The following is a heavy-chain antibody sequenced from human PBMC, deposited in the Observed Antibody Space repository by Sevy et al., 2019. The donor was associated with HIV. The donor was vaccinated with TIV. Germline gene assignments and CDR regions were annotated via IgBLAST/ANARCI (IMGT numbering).Heavy chain of an antibody. J-gene: IGHJ6*02. V-gene: IGHV3-30*18. Sequence: GGSLRLSCAASGFTFSSYGMNWVRQAPGKGLEWVAVISYDGSNKYYADSVKGRFTISRDNSKNTLYLQMNSLRAEDTAVYYCAKDRGDIVGLVAASGNYYGMDVWGQGTTVTVSS. CDR2: ISYDGSNK. CDR3: AKDRGDIVGLVAASGNYYGMDV. CDR1: GFTFSSYG. D-gene: IGHD2-15*01.